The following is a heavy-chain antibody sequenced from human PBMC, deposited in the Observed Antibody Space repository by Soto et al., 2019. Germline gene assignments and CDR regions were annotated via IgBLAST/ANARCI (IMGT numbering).Heavy chain of an antibody. CDR2: ISYTGRT. V-gene: IGHV4-61*03. D-gene: IGHD7-27*01. CDR3: AREWGLLPYYVMNV. CDR1: GDSVTSGSYY. Sequence: SETLSLTCIVSGDSVTSGSYYWTWLRQPPGKGLEWIGYISYTGRTKYNPSLQSRVTVSVDTSKNDFSLNLSSVTAADTAVYFCAREWGLLPYYVMNVWGHGTAVTVS. J-gene: IGHJ6*02.